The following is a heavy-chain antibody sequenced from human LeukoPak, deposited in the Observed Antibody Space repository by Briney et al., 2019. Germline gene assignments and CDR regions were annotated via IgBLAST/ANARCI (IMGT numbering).Heavy chain of an antibody. Sequence: GGSLRLSCVGSGFTFSAYAMTWVRQAPGTGLECVASISVSGSTTSYGNSVKGRFTISRDNSKNTLYLQMNSLRAEDTAVYYCARDCSGGSCYSASTATDAFDIWGQGTMVTVSS. CDR1: GFTFSAYA. V-gene: IGHV3-23*01. J-gene: IGHJ3*02. CDR3: ARDCSGGSCYSASTATDAFDI. CDR2: ISVSGSTT. D-gene: IGHD2-15*01.